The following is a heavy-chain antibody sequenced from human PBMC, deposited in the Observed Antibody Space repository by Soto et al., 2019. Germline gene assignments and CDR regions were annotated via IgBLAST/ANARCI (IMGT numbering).Heavy chain of an antibody. D-gene: IGHD6-13*01. CDR3: ARGIAALFDP. CDR2: IYHSGST. CDR1: GGSISSGGYS. Sequence: TLSLTCAVAGGSISSGGYSWSWIRQPPGKGLEWIGYIYHSGSTYYNPSLESRVTISVDRSKNQFSLKLSSVTAADTAVYYCARGIAALFDPWGQGTLVTVSS. V-gene: IGHV4-30-2*01. J-gene: IGHJ5*02.